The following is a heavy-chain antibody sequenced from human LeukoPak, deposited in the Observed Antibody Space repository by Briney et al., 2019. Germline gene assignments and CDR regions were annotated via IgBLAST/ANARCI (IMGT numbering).Heavy chain of an antibody. D-gene: IGHD2-15*01. CDR2: IYYSGST. CDR1: GGSISSSSYY. CDR3: ARDRRVTCSGGSCYPSGVSDY. J-gene: IGHJ4*02. Sequence: PSETLSLTCTVSGGSISSSSYYWGWIRQPPGKGLEWIGSIYYSGSTYYNPSLKSRVTISVDTSKNQFSLKLSSVTAADTAVYYCARDRRVTCSGGSCYPSGVSDYWGQGTLVTVSS. V-gene: IGHV4-39*07.